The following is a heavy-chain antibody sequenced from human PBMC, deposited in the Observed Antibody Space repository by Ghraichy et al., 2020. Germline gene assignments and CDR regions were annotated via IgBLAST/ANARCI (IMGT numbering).Heavy chain of an antibody. V-gene: IGHV3-48*01. J-gene: IGHJ4*02. CDR3: ARDGIRVDYSNRFDY. Sequence: GGSLRLSCAASGFTFSSYSMNWVRQAPGKGLEWVSYISSSSSTIYYADSVKGRFTISRDNAKNSLYLQMNSLRAEDTAVYYCARDGIRVDYSNRFDYWGQGTLVTVSS. CDR2: ISSSSSTI. D-gene: IGHD4-11*01. CDR1: GFTFSSYS.